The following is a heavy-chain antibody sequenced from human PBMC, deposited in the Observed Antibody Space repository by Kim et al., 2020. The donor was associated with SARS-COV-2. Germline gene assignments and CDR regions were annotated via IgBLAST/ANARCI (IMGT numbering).Heavy chain of an antibody. D-gene: IGHD5-12*01. Sequence: GESLKISCKGSGYSFTSYWISWVRQMPGKGLEWMGRIDPSDSYTNYSPSFQGHVTISADKSISTAYLQWSSLKASDTAMYYCARSPRDTEICSGYDYCPFDYWGQGTLVTVSS. V-gene: IGHV5-10-1*01. CDR2: IDPSDSYT. J-gene: IGHJ4*02. CDR1: GYSFTSYW. CDR3: ARSPRDTEICSGYDYCPFDY.